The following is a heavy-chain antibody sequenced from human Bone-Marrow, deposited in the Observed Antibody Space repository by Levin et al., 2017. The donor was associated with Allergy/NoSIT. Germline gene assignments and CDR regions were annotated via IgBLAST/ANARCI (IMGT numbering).Heavy chain of an antibody. D-gene: IGHD2-2*02. CDR2: IYTSESI. Sequence: TASETLSLTCTVSGGSINSGSYYWSWIRQPAGKGLEWIGRIYTSESINYNPSLKSRVTISVDTSKNQFSLKLSSVTAADTAVYYCAREQPLLYPDAFDIWGQGTMVTVSS. J-gene: IGHJ3*02. CDR3: AREQPLLYPDAFDI. CDR1: GGSINSGSYY. V-gene: IGHV4-61*02.